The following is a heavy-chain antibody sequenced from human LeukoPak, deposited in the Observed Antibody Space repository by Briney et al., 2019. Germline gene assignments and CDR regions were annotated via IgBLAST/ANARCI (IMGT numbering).Heavy chain of an antibody. V-gene: IGHV4-59*05. CDR2: IYYSGST. Sequence: PSETLSLTCTVSGGSISGYYWSWIRQPPGKGLEWIGSIYYSGSTYYNPSLKSRVTISVDTSKNQFSLKLSSVTAADTSVYYCARLGYTYGSFDYWGQGTLVTVSS. J-gene: IGHJ4*02. D-gene: IGHD5-18*01. CDR1: GGSISGYY. CDR3: ARLGYTYGSFDY.